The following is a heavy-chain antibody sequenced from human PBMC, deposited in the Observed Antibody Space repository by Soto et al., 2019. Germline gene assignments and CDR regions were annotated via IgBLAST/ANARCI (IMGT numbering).Heavy chain of an antibody. CDR1: GFTFSNYA. D-gene: IGHD1-26*01. Sequence: GGSLRLSCAASGFTFSNYAVTWVRQAPGKGLEWVSTISGSGGSTYYADSVKGRFTISRDNSKNSLYLQMNSLRAEDTAVYYCARDNCWSGSYYSTGCYYYYGMDVWGQGTTVTVSS. CDR3: ARDNCWSGSYYSTGCYYYYGMDV. CDR2: ISGSGGST. J-gene: IGHJ6*02. V-gene: IGHV3-23*01.